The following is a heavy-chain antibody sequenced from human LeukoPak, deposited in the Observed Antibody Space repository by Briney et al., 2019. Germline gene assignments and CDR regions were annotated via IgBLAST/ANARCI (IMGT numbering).Heavy chain of an antibody. V-gene: IGHV3-23*01. CDR3: AKGRIQSYMAPEY. J-gene: IGHJ4*02. D-gene: IGHD5-18*01. Sequence: GSLRLSCAASAFTFCSFGMSWVRQAPGKGLEWVSAISDTGGSTFYADSVKGRFTISRDNSKNTLYLQMNSLRAEDTAVYYCAKGRIQSYMAPEYWGQGTLVTVSS. CDR1: AFTFCSFG. CDR2: ISDTGGST.